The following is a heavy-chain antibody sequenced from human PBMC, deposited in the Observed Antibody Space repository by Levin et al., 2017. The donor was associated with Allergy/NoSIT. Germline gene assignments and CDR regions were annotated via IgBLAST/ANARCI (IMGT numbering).Heavy chain of an antibody. CDR3: ARDRNFKCSRTSCYVAFDV. Sequence: GESLKISCAASGFTFSSYWMHWVRQAPGKGLVWVSRIKTDGSETNYGDSVKGRFTISRDNAKNTLYLQMNGLRAEDTAVYYCARDRNFKCSRTSCYVAFDVWGQGTMVTVSS. V-gene: IGHV3-74*01. D-gene: IGHD2-2*01. CDR1: GFTFSSYW. CDR2: IKTDGSET. J-gene: IGHJ3*01.